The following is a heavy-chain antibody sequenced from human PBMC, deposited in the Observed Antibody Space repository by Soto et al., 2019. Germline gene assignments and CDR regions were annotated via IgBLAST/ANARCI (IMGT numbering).Heavy chain of an antibody. V-gene: IGHV3-33*01. Sequence: QVQLVESGGGVVQPGRSLRLSCAASGFTFSSYGIHWVRQAPGKGLEWVAVIWYDGSNKYYADSVKGRFTISRDNSKNTLYLQMNSLRAEDTAVYYCARPSTATGVVIPTIWGQGTMVTVSS. CDR3: ARPSTATGVVIPTI. D-gene: IGHD3-22*01. CDR2: IWYDGSNK. CDR1: GFTFSSYG. J-gene: IGHJ3*02.